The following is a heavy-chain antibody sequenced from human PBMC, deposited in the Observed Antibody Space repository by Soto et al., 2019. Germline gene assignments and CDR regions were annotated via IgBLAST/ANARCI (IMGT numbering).Heavy chain of an antibody. V-gene: IGHV3-74*01. J-gene: IGHJ4*02. CDR2: INSDGSTT. CDR1: GFTFSSYW. CDR3: ARVNPGYSHVNY. D-gene: IGHD5-18*01. Sequence: EVQLVESGGGLVQPGGSLRLSCAASGFTFSSYWMLWVRQAPGKGLVWVSRINSDGSTTSYADSVKGRFTISRDNAKNTLYLQMNRLRAEDTAVYYCARVNPGYSHVNYWGQGTLVTVSS.